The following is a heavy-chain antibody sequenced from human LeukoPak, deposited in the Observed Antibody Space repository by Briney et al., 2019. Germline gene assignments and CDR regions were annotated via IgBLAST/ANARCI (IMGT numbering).Heavy chain of an antibody. J-gene: IGHJ3*02. V-gene: IGHV1-24*01. CDR2: FDPEDGET. D-gene: IGHD1-26*01. CDR1: GYTLTELS. Sequence: ASVTVSYKVSGYTLTELSMHWVRQAPGKGREWVGGFDPEDGETIYAQKFQGRVTMTEDTSTDTAYMELSSLRSEDTAVYYCATGRGSYFYAFDIWGQGTMVTVSS. CDR3: ATGRGSYFYAFDI.